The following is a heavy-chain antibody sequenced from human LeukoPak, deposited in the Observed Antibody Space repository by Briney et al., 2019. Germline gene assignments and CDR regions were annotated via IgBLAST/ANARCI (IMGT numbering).Heavy chain of an antibody. D-gene: IGHD6-6*01. CDR2: IIPILGIA. V-gene: IGHV1-69*04. CDR1: GGTFSSYA. J-gene: IGHJ5*02. CDR3: AYSSSSLRLWFDP. Sequence: ASVKVSCKASGGTFSSYAISWVRQAPGQGLEWMGRIIPILGIANYAQKFQGRVTITADKSTSTAYMELSSLRSEDTAAYYCAYSSSSLRLWFDPWGQGTLVTVSS.